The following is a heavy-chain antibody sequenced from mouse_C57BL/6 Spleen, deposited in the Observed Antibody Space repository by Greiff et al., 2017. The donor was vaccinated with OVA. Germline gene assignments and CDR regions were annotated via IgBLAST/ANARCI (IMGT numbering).Heavy chain of an antibody. J-gene: IGHJ4*01. CDR1: GFNIKDDY. CDR3: FYDGYYYAMDY. CDR2: IDPENGDT. V-gene: IGHV14-4*01. Sequence: EVKVVESGAELVRPGASVKLSCTASGFNIKDDYMHWVKQRPEQGLEWIGWIDPENGDTEYASKFQGKATITADTSSNTAYLQLSSLTSEDTAVYYCFYDGYYYAMDYWGQGTSVTVSS. D-gene: IGHD2-3*01.